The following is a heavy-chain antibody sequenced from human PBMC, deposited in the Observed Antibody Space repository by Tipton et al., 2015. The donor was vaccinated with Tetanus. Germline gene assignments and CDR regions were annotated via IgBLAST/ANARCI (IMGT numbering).Heavy chain of an antibody. CDR1: GFTFDDYG. V-gene: IGHV3-20*04. Sequence: SLRLSCAASGFTFDDYGMSWVRQAPGKGLEWVSGINWNGGSTGYADSVKGRFTISRDNAKNSLYLQMNSLRAEDTALYYCARDVFGYGSGSFFDYWGQGTLVTVSS. CDR2: INWNGGST. J-gene: IGHJ4*02. CDR3: ARDVFGYGSGSFFDY. D-gene: IGHD3-10*01.